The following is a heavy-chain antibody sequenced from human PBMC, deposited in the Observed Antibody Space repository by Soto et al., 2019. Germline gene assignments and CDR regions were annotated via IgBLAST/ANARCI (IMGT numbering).Heavy chain of an antibody. CDR1: GGSISSRDYF. V-gene: IGHV4-39*01. Sequence: SETLSLTCTVSGGSISSRDYFWAWIRQPPGKGLEWVGTIYYSGSTYYNPSLRSQITISADTFKNQFSLKLSPVTAADTAVYYCARLTGFYDTSGYEFDYWGLGTLVTVSS. D-gene: IGHD3-22*01. CDR2: IYYSGST. J-gene: IGHJ4*02. CDR3: ARLTGFYDTSGYEFDY.